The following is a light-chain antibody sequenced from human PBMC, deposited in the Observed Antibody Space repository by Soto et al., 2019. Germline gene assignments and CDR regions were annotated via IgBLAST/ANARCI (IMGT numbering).Light chain of an antibody. V-gene: IGKV1-39*01. CDR1: QSINTY. Sequence: DIQMTQSPSTLSASVGDRVTITCRTSQSINTYLNWFQQKPGEAPKLLIFAASSLQSGVPSRFSGSGSGTDFTLTINSLQPEDFAIYYCQQSYSIFTFGGGTKVDIK. J-gene: IGKJ4*01. CDR2: AAS. CDR3: QQSYSIFT.